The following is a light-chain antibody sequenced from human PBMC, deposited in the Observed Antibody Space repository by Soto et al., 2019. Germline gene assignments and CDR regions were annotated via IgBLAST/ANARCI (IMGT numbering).Light chain of an antibody. Sequence: QSVLTQSPSASASLGASVKLTCTLSSGPGSYVIAWHQQQPDKGPRFLMKLNSDGSHFKGDGIPDRFSGSTSGAEHYLTSSSLQSEDEADYYCQTWGAGIQVFGGGTKVTVL. CDR1: SGPGSYV. CDR2: LNSDGSH. J-gene: IGLJ3*02. CDR3: QTWGAGIQV. V-gene: IGLV4-69*01.